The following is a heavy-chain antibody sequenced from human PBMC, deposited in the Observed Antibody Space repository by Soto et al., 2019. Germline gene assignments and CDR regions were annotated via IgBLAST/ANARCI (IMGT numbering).Heavy chain of an antibody. CDR3: ARDSHKHIVVVTYNWFDP. CDR1: GFTFSSYA. D-gene: IGHD2-21*02. J-gene: IGHJ5*02. Sequence: PGGSLRLSCAASGFTFSSYAMHWVRQAPGKGLEWVAVISYDGSNKYYADSVKGRFTISRDNSKNTLYLQMNSLRAEDTAVYYCARDSHKHIVVVTYNWFDPWGHGTLVTVSS. CDR2: ISYDGSNK. V-gene: IGHV3-30-3*01.